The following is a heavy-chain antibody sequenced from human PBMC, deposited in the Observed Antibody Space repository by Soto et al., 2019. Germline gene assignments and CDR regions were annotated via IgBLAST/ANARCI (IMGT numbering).Heavy chain of an antibody. CDR1: GFTFSNYG. CDR2: IWYDGNNK. D-gene: IGHD2-21*01. J-gene: IGHJ4*02. V-gene: IGHV3-33*01. CDR3: ARGLHSLFDY. Sequence: QVQLVESGGGVVQPGGSLRLSCAASGFTFSNYGMHWVRQAPGKGLEWVAVIWYDGNNKYYADSVKGRFTISRDNSNNTLYVQMTSLRAXXXXXXXCARGLHSLFDYWGQGTLVTVSS.